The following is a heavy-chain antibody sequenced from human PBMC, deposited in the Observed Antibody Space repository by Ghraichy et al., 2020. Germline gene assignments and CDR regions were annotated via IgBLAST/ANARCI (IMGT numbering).Heavy chain of an antibody. Sequence: GGSLRLSCAASGFTFSSYGMHWVRQAPGKGMEWVALISYDGSNEYYADSVKGRFTISRDNSKNTLYLQMNSLRAEDTAVYYCARNMYGYAYYYGMDVWGQGTTVTVSS. CDR1: GFTFSSYG. J-gene: IGHJ6*02. V-gene: IGHV3-33*01. D-gene: IGHD5-18*01. CDR3: ARNMYGYAYYYGMDV. CDR2: ISYDGSNE.